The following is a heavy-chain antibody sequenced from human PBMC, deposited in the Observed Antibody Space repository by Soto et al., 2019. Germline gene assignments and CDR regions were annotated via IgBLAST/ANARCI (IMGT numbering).Heavy chain of an antibody. D-gene: IGHD2-2*01. J-gene: IGHJ3*02. Sequence: ASVKVSCKASGYTFTAFYIHWVRQAPGQGLEWVAWIDPNTGGTSSAQRFQDRVAVTRDTSISTAYMELSRLTFDDAAVYYCAREYGVPESSSYAFDTWGQGTMVTVSS. CDR2: IDPNTGGT. CDR3: AREYGVPESSSYAFDT. CDR1: GYTFTAFY. V-gene: IGHV1-2*02.